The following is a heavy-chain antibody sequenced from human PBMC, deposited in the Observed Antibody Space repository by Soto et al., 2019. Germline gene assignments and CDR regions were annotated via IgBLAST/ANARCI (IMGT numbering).Heavy chain of an antibody. Sequence: QVQLVESGGGVVQPGRSLRLSCAASGFTFSSYGMNWVRQAPGKGLEWVALISYDGITKYYADSVKGRFTISRDNSKNTQCLQMNSLRPEDTALYYCAKGLDIVLVPGAIGPYYYYGVDVWGQGTTVTVSS. V-gene: IGHV3-30*18. CDR2: ISYDGITK. CDR3: AKGLDIVLVPGAIGPYYYYGVDV. CDR1: GFTFSSYG. D-gene: IGHD2-2*03. J-gene: IGHJ6*02.